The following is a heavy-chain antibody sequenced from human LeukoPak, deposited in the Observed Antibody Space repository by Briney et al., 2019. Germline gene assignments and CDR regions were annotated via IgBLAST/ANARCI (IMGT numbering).Heavy chain of an antibody. J-gene: IGHJ4*02. CDR1: GFTFSSYA. V-gene: IGHV3-30*03. CDR2: ISSDGRDK. D-gene: IGHD6-25*01. Sequence: GGSLRLSCAASGFTFSSYAIHWVRQAPGKGVEWVAVISSDGRDKHHAESVKGRFTISRDNSKNTLYLQTNSLRAEDTAVYYCARDLRRIAAYYFDYWGQGTLVTVSS. CDR3: ARDLRRIAAYYFDY.